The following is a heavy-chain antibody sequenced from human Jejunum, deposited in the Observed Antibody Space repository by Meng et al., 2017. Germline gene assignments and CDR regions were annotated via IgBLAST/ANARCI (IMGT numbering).Heavy chain of an antibody. J-gene: IGHJ4*02. CDR3: ARPNSGANTYYFDY. CDR2: IIPIFGTA. CDR1: GGTFSTYA. Sequence: QGQLVQSGAGVKKPGSSVKVSCKDSGGTFSTYAITWVRQAPGHGLEWMGGIIPIFGTANYAQNFQDRVTITADESTSTAYMEFSSLRSEDTAVYYCARPNSGANTYYFDYWGQGTLVTVSS. D-gene: IGHD4/OR15-4a*01. V-gene: IGHV1-69*01.